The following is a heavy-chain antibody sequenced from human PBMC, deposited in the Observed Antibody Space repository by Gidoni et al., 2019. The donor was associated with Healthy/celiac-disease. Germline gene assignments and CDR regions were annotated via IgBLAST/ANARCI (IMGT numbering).Heavy chain of an antibody. CDR1: GFTFSSYG. D-gene: IGHD6-13*01. V-gene: IGHV3-30*18. Sequence: QVQLVESGGGVVQPGRSLRLSCAASGFTFSSYGMHWVRQAPGKGLEWVAVISYDGSNKYYADSVKGRFTISRDNSKNTLYLQMNSLRAEDTAVYYCAKLGEYSSSWYTLPGWGQGTLVTVSS. J-gene: IGHJ4*02. CDR2: ISYDGSNK. CDR3: AKLGEYSSSWYTLPG.